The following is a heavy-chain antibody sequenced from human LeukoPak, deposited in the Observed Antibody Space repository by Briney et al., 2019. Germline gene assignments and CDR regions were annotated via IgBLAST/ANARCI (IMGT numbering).Heavy chain of an antibody. D-gene: IGHD6-13*01. J-gene: IGHJ4*02. Sequence: GGSLRLSCAPSGLSFSSYTIHWVRQAPGKGLVWVSRINSDGSSTSYADSVKGRFTISRDNAKNTLYLQMNSLRAEDTAVYYCARDGIAAASDYWGQGTLVTVSS. CDR3: ARDGIAAASDY. CDR2: INSDGSST. CDR1: GLSFSSYT. V-gene: IGHV3-74*01.